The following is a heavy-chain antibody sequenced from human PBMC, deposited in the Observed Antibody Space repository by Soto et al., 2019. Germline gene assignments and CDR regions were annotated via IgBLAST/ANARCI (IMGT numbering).Heavy chain of an antibody. CDR3: ARALLYDSSGYYDY. CDR2: IYHSGST. V-gene: IGHV4-4*02. CDR1: CGSIISSNW. J-gene: IGHJ4*02. Sequence: PSETLSLTCAFSCGSIISSNWWSWVRQPPGKGLEWIGEIYHSGSTNYNPSLKSRVTISVDKSKNQFSLKLSSVTAADTAVYYCARALLYDSSGYYDYWGQGTLVTVSS. D-gene: IGHD3-22*01.